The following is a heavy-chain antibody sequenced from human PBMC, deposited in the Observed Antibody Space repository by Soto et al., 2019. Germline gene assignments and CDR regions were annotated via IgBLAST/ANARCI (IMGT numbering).Heavy chain of an antibody. V-gene: IGHV3-74*01. CDR2: INSDGSST. J-gene: IGHJ4*02. Sequence: LRLSCAASGFTFSSYWMHWVRQAPGKGLVWVSRINSDGSSTSYADSVKGRFTISRDNAKNTLYLQMNSLRAEDTAVYYCARLSYDFWSGYYPDYWGQGTLVTVSS. D-gene: IGHD3-3*01. CDR1: GFTFSSYW. CDR3: ARLSYDFWSGYYPDY.